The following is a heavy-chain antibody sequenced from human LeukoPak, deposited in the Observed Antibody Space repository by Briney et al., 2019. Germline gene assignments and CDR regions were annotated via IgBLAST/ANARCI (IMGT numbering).Heavy chain of an antibody. J-gene: IGHJ5*02. V-gene: IGHV4-39*01. CDR1: GDSISSGDYY. CDR3: ARLELAAAGNRWFDP. CDR2: IYYSGST. Sequence: SETLSLTCTVSGDSISSGDYYWPWVRQPLGRGLEWIGSIYYSGSTYYNPSLKSRVTISVDTSKNQFSLRLTSVTAADTAVYYCARLELAAAGNRWFDPWGQGTLVTVSS. D-gene: IGHD6-13*01.